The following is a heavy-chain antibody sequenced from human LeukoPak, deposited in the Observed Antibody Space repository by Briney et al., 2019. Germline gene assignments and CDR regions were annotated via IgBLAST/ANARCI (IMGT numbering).Heavy chain of an antibody. V-gene: IGHV3-21*01. Sequence: GGSLRLSCAASGFTFSSYSMNWVRQAPGKGLEWVSSISSSSSYIYYADSVKGRFTISRDNAKNSLYLQMNSLRAEDTAVYYCARSQGQYSSGWDFDYWAREPWSPSPQ. CDR2: ISSSSSYI. J-gene: IGHJ4*02. D-gene: IGHD6-19*01. CDR3: ARSQGQYSSGWDFDY. CDR1: GFTFSSYS.